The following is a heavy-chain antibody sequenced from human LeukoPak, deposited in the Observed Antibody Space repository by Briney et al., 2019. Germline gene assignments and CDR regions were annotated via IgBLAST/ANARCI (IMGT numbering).Heavy chain of an antibody. CDR3: ARRSQFPGIALAGTIMDAFDI. CDR1: EFTFSNYW. D-gene: IGHD6-19*01. V-gene: IGHV3-7*01. Sequence: GGSLRLSCAASEFTFSNYWMSWVRQAPGKGLEWVANIKQDGFEKYYVDSVKGRFTISRDNAKNSLYLQMNSLRAEDTAVYYCARRSQFPGIALAGTIMDAFDIWGQGTMVTVSS. J-gene: IGHJ3*02. CDR2: IKQDGFEK.